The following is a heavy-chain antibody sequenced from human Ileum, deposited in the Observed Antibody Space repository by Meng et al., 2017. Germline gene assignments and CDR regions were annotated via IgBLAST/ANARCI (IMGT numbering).Heavy chain of an antibody. J-gene: IGHJ4*02. V-gene: IGHV4-61*01. Sequence: ERCPVPVIPVRTLSLTCKCRGVSVSSASYSWSWIRQPPGKGLEWIGLIHYSGSRNYNPSLKSRVTMSVDTSKNQVSLRLTSVTAADTAVYYCARFYGSGTFEVHDYWGQGTLVTVSS. CDR2: IHYSGSR. CDR3: ARFYGSGTFEVHDY. CDR1: GVSVSSASYS. D-gene: IGHD3-10*01.